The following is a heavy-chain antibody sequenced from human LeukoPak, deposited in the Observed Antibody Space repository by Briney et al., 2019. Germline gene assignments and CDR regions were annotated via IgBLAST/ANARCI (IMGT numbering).Heavy chain of an antibody. CDR2: ISSSGSTI. Sequence: GGSLRLSCAASGFSVSSNYMNWVRQAPGKGLEWVSYISSSGSTIYYADSVKGRFTISRDNAKNSLYLQMNSLRAEDTAVYYCARDFGYSDNYFDYWGQGTLVTVSS. CDR1: GFSVSSNY. V-gene: IGHV3-11*01. D-gene: IGHD5-18*01. CDR3: ARDFGYSDNYFDY. J-gene: IGHJ4*02.